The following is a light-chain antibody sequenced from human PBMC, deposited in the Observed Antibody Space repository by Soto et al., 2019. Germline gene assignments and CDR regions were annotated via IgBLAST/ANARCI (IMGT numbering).Light chain of an antibody. J-gene: IGKJ2*03. CDR1: QNITTY. CDR3: HQTSSTLDS. V-gene: IGKV1-39*01. Sequence: DIQVTQSPSSLSASVGDRVTITCRASQNITTYLHWYQQRPGKPPKLLIHTASTLQSGVPSRFSGSGSGTDFILTISSLQPEDFATYYCHQTSSTLDSFGQGTKLEIK. CDR2: TAS.